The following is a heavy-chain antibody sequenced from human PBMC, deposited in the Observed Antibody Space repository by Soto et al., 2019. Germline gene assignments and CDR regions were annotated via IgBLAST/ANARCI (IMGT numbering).Heavy chain of an antibody. CDR3: VKGLGQQVVPFDY. CDR1: GFTFSNYG. J-gene: IGHJ4*02. D-gene: IGHD3-16*01. V-gene: IGHV3-30*02. Sequence: PGGSLRLSCAASGFTFSNYGMHWVRQAPGKGLEWVAVIWFARNNQAYADSVRGRFTISRDNSKNTVYLQMDSLRPEDTAVYFCVKGLGQQVVPFDYWGQGTQVTVSS. CDR2: IWFARNNQ.